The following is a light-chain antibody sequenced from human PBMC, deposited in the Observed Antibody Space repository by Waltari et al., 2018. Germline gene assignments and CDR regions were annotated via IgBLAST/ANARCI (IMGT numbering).Light chain of an antibody. V-gene: IGKV3-15*01. Sequence: EVVLTQSPDTLSVSPGERATLSCRTSRSVNSNLAWYQHKPGQAPRLLMYGASTRPTGIPARFSGSESGTEFTLTITSLQSEDFAVYSCQQYNNWPLTFGGGTKVEI. CDR2: GAS. CDR3: QQYNNWPLT. CDR1: RSVNSN. J-gene: IGKJ4*01.